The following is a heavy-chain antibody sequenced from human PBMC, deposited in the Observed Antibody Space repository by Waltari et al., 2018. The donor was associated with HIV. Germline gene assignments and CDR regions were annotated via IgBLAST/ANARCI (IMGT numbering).Heavy chain of an antibody. CDR3: AKDFDTSGLPYVVIDS. Sequence: EVKLMQSGGGLVQPGGSLRLSCTASGAAFKSHAMSWVRQTPGKGLQWVSTISGSGSHTYYADSAKGRFTISRDNSENTLFLQMTRLRVEDTARYFCAKDFDTSGLPYVVIDSWGQGTLVTVSS. D-gene: IGHD3-22*01. J-gene: IGHJ4*02. CDR1: GAAFKSHA. CDR2: ISGSGSHT. V-gene: IGHV3-23*01.